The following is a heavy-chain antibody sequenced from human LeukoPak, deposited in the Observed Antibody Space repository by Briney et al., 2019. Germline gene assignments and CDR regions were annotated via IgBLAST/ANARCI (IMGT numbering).Heavy chain of an antibody. V-gene: IGHV4-59*01. CDR3: ARTRGDGSGDY. J-gene: IGHJ4*02. CDR1: GGSISSYY. D-gene: IGHD5-24*01. Sequence: SETLSLTCTVSGGSISSYYWSWIRQSPGKGLEWIGYIYYSGSTKYNPSLKSRVTISVDRSKNQFSLKLSSVTAADTAVHYCARTRGDGSGDYWGQGTLVTVSS. CDR2: IYYSGST.